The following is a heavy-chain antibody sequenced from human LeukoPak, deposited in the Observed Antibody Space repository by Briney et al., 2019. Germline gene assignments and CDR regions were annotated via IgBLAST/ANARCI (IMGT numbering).Heavy chain of an antibody. V-gene: IGHV4-39*07. Sequence: PSETLSLTCTVSGGSISSSSDYWGWVRQPPGKGLEWVGSIYSSTSTYYNPSLKSRVTISVDTSKNQFSLRLSSVTAADTALYYCARISSTSVVAVAGTAYFDYWGQGTLVTVSS. CDR3: ARISSTSVVAVAGTAYFDY. J-gene: IGHJ4*02. CDR2: IYSSTST. D-gene: IGHD6-19*01. CDR1: GGSISSSSDY.